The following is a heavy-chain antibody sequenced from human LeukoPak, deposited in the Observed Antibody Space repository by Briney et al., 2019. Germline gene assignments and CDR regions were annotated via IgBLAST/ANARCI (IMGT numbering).Heavy chain of an antibody. CDR1: GYTFTGYF. Sequence: GGSVGVSCKASGYTFTGYFMHWVRQAPGQGLEWMAWINPNSGDANYAQKFQGRFTMTRDRSINTAYMELSRLTSDDTAVYYCARMDLDGGDSIGFDSWGQGTLVTVSS. CDR3: ARMDLDGGDSIGFDS. J-gene: IGHJ5*01. CDR2: INPNSGDA. D-gene: IGHD2-21*02. V-gene: IGHV1-2*02.